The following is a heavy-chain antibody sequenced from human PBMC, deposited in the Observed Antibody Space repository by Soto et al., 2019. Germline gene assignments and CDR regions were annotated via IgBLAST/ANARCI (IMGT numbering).Heavy chain of an antibody. CDR2: IYPDDSNT. Sequence: GESLKISCKASGYGFTSYWIGWVRQLPGKGLEWMGVIYPDDSNTIYSPSFQGQVTISADKSITTAYLDWSSLRASDTAMYYCARQDGYYRSYYYGMDVWGQGTSVTVSS. V-gene: IGHV5-51*01. D-gene: IGHD1-1*01. CDR1: GYGFTSYW. CDR3: ARQDGYYRSYYYGMDV. J-gene: IGHJ6*02.